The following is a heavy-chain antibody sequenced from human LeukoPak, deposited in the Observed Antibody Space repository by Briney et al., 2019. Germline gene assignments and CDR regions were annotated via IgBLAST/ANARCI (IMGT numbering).Heavy chain of an antibody. V-gene: IGHV1-3*01. Sequence: GASVKVSCKASGYTFTSYAMHWVRQAPGQRLEWMGWINAGNGNTKYSQEFQGRVTITRDTSTSTAYMELRSLRSDDTAVYYCARDLATLDYWGQGTLVTVSS. D-gene: IGHD2-15*01. J-gene: IGHJ4*02. CDR2: INAGNGNT. CDR3: ARDLATLDY. CDR1: GYTFTSYA.